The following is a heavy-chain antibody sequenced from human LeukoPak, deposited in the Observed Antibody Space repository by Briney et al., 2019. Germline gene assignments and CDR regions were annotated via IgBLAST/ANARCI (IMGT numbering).Heavy chain of an antibody. CDR2: IIPVSGST. J-gene: IGHJ2*01. CDR3: AKEGNTALVTGYFDL. Sequence: SVKVSCKASGIFGSYVISWVRQAPGQGLEWMGGIIPVSGSTHYAQKFQGRLTITADESTSAVYMEMSSLRSEDTAMYYCAKEGNTALVTGYFDLWGRGTLVTVSA. CDR1: GIFGSYV. V-gene: IGHV1-69*01. D-gene: IGHD5-18*01.